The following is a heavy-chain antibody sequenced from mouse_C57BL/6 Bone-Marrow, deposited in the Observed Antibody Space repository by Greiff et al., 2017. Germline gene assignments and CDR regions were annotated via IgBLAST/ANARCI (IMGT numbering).Heavy chain of an antibody. CDR1: GFTFTDDY. Sequence: EVQLQQSGAELVRPGASVKLSCTASGFTFTDDYMHWVKQRPEQGLEWIGWIDPGNGDTDYAAKFQGKATITADTSSSTAYLQLRSLTSEDTAVYYCATAGFDDWGTGTTLTVSS. V-gene: IGHV14-4*01. CDR2: IDPGNGDT. CDR3: ATAGFDD. J-gene: IGHJ1*03.